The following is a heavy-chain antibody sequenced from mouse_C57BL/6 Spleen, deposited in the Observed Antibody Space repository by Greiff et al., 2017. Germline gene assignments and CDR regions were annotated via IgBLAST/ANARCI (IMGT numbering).Heavy chain of an antibody. J-gene: IGHJ4*01. Sequence: VQLKESEGGLVQPGSSMKLSCTASGFTFSDYYMAWVRQVPEKGLEWVANINYDGSSTYYLDSLKSRFIISRDNAKNILYLQMSSLKSEDTATYYCARDQNYGSSYAMDYWGQGTSVTVSS. CDR3: ARDQNYGSSYAMDY. V-gene: IGHV5-16*01. CDR2: INYDGSST. CDR1: GFTFSDYY. D-gene: IGHD1-1*01.